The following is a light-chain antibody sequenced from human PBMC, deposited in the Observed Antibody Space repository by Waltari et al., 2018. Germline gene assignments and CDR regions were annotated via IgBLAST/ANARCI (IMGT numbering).Light chain of an antibody. CDR3: SSFTSSSVYV. Sequence: QSALTQPASVSGSPGQSITISCTGTSSDVGGFNYVSWYQQHPGKAPKLMFYEVSNRPSVFSSRFSGSKSGNTASLTISGLQAEDESDYYCSSFTSSSVYVFGTGTKVTVL. CDR2: EVS. V-gene: IGLV2-14*01. CDR1: SSDVGGFNY. J-gene: IGLJ1*01.